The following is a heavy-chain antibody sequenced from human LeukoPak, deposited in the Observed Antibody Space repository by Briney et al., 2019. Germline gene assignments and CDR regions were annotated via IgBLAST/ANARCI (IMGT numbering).Heavy chain of an antibody. J-gene: IGHJ6*03. CDR2: INHSGST. Sequence: SETLSLTCAVYGGSFSGYYWSWIRQPPGKGLEWIGEINHSGSTNYNPSLKSRVTISVDTSKNQFSLKLSSVTAADTAVYYCARHGRSITMVRGARYYYYYYMDVWGKGTTVTISS. CDR1: GGSFSGYY. CDR3: ARHGRSITMVRGARYYYYYYMDV. V-gene: IGHV4-34*01. D-gene: IGHD3-10*01.